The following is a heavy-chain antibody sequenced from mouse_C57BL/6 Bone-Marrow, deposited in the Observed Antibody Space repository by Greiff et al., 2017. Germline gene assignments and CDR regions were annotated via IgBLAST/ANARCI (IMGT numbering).Heavy chain of an antibody. V-gene: IGHV1-82*01. Sequence: QVQLQQSGPELVKPGASVKISCKASGYAFSSSWMNWVKQRPGKGLEWIGRIYPGDGDTNYNGKFKGKATLTADKSSSTAYMQLSSLTSEDSAVYFGARRGRWLLQFAYWGQGTLVTVSA. CDR1: GYAFSSSW. D-gene: IGHD2-3*01. CDR3: ARRGRWLLQFAY. CDR2: IYPGDGDT. J-gene: IGHJ3*01.